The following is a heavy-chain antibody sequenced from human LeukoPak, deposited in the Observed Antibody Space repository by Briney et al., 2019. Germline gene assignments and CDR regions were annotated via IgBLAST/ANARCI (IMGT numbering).Heavy chain of an antibody. J-gene: IGHJ4*02. CDR2: TSGSGGRT. CDR3: AKIMHSDGFQGDY. CDR1: GFTFSNYG. D-gene: IGHD5-24*01. V-gene: IGHV3-23*01. Sequence: GGSLRLSCAVSGFTFSNYGMSWFRQAPGKGLEWVSGTSGSGGRTYYADSVKGRFTISRDNSKNTLYLQMNSLRADDTAVYSCAKIMHSDGFQGDYWGQGTLVTVSS.